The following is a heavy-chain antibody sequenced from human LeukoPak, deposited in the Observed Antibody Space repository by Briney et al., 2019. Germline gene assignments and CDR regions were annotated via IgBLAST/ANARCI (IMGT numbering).Heavy chain of an antibody. Sequence: PSETLSLTCAVYGGSFSGYYWSWIRQPPGKGLEWVANIKQDGSEKYYVDSVKGRFTISRDNAKNSLYLQMNSLRAEDTAVYYCAGEYCSGGSCYSLDGMDVWGQGTTVTVSS. J-gene: IGHJ6*02. V-gene: IGHV3-7*01. CDR2: IKQDGSEK. CDR1: GGSFSGYY. CDR3: AGEYCSGGSCYSLDGMDV. D-gene: IGHD2-15*01.